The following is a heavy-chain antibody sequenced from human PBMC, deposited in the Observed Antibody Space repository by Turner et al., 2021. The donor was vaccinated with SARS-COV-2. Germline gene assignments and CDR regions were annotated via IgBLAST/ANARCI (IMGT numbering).Heavy chain of an antibody. CDR1: GYTRIELS. V-gene: IGHV1-24*01. CDR3: ATVFAVAGLSYGMDV. Sequence: QVQLVQSGAEVKKPGASVKVSCKGSGYTRIELSMHWVRQAPGKGLEWMGGIDPEDVETIYAQKFQGRVTMTEDTSTDTAYMELSSLRSEDTAVYYCATVFAVAGLSYGMDVWGQGTTVTVSS. D-gene: IGHD6-19*01. CDR2: IDPEDVET. J-gene: IGHJ6*02.